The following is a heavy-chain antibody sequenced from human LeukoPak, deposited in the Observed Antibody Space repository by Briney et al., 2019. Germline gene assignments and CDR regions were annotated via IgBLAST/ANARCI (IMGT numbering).Heavy chain of an antibody. CDR1: GYTLTELS. CDR3: ARRGGVQTSVILPCDY. Sequence: ASVKVSCKVSGYTLTELSMHWVRQAPGKGLEWMGGFDPEDGETIYAQKFQGRVTMTEDTSTDTAYMELSSLRSGDTAVYYCARRGGVQTSVILPCDYWGQGTLVTVSS. CDR2: FDPEDGET. J-gene: IGHJ4*02. V-gene: IGHV1-24*01. D-gene: IGHD3-10*01.